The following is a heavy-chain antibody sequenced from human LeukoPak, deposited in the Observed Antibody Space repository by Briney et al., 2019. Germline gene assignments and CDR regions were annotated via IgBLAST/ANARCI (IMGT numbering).Heavy chain of an antibody. CDR3: ARRLYDSSGYYLDY. CDR1: GGSISSSY. CDR2: IYYSGSS. D-gene: IGHD3-22*01. Sequence: SETLSLTCTVSGGSISSSYWSWIRQPPGKGLEWIGYIYYSGSSNYNPSLKSRVTISVDTSKNQFSLKVSSVTAADTAIYYCARRLYDSSGYYLDYWGQGTLVTVSS. J-gene: IGHJ4*02. V-gene: IGHV4-59*01.